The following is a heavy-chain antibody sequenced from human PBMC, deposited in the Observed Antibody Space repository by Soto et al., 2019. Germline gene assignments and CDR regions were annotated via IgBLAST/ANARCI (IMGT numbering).Heavy chain of an antibody. CDR3: ARDQQAYYYYGMDV. CDR2: INHSGST. J-gene: IGHJ6*02. Sequence: QVQLQQWGAGLLKPSETLSLTCAVYGGSFSGYYWSWIRQPPGKGLEWIGEINHSGSTNYNPSLKSRVTITVDTSKNQFSLKLSSVPAADTAVYYCARDQQAYYYYGMDVWGQGTTVTVSS. CDR1: GGSFSGYY. V-gene: IGHV4-34*01.